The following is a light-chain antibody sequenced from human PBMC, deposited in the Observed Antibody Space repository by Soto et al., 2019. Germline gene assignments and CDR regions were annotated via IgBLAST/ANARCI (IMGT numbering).Light chain of an antibody. CDR2: GAS. CDR3: QQYNNWPCT. J-gene: IGKJ2*02. CDR1: QSVNNK. Sequence: EIEVTQSPATLSVSPGERATLSCRTSQSVNNKVAWYQQKPGQSPRLLIYGASTRATGIPPRFGGSGSGTDFTLTISSLQSEDFALYHCQQYNNWPCTFGQGTKLEIK. V-gene: IGKV3-15*01.